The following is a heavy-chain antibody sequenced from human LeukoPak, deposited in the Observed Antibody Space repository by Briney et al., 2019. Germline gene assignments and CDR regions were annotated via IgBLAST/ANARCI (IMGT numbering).Heavy chain of an antibody. CDR1: GFSVSSNY. Sequence: TGGSLRLSCAASGFSVSSNYMTWVCQAPGKGLEWVSVIYNDGNTYYADSVRGRFTISSDNSKNTLYLQMNSLRAEDTAVYYCARDVFLNYWGQGTLVTVSS. J-gene: IGHJ4*02. CDR3: ARDVFLNY. V-gene: IGHV3-53*01. CDR2: IYNDGNT.